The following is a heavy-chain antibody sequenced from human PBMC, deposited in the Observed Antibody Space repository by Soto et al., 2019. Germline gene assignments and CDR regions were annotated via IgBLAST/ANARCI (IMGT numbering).Heavy chain of an antibody. CDR2: INPYNGNT. CDR1: GYTFTSYG. V-gene: IGHV1-18*01. Sequence: QVKLVQSGAEVKKPGASVKVSCKASGYTFTSYGISWVRQAPGQGLEWMGWINPYNGNTKYAQRLQGRVTMTTDTSTSTAYMELRSLRSDDTAVYYCARDAAVGLFDYWGQGTLVTVSS. CDR3: ARDAAVGLFDY. D-gene: IGHD1-26*01. J-gene: IGHJ4*02.